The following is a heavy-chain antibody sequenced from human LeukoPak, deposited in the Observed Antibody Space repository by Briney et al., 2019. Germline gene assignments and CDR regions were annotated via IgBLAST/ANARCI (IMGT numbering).Heavy chain of an antibody. D-gene: IGHD3-22*01. J-gene: IGHJ3*02. Sequence: GESLKISCKGSGYSFTSYWIGWVRQMPGKGLEWMGIIYPGDSDTRYSPSFQGQVTISADKSISTAYLQWSSLKASDTAMYYCARRAYYYDSSSPWGAFDIWGQGTMVTVSS. V-gene: IGHV5-51*01. CDR3: ARRAYYYDSSSPWGAFDI. CDR1: GYSFTSYW. CDR2: IYPGDSDT.